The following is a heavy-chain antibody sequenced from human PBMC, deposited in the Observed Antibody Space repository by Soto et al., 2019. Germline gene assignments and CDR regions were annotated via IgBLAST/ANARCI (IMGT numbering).Heavy chain of an antibody. D-gene: IGHD3-10*01. CDR2: ISSSSSYI. J-gene: IGHJ6*03. Sequence: EVQLVESGGGLVKPGGSLRLSCAASGFTFSSYSMNWVRQAPGKGLEWVSSISSSSSYIYYADSVKGRFTISRDNAQNSLDLQLNSLRADDTAVYYCARERFGELVHYYYMDVWGKGSTVIV. CDR3: ARERFGELVHYYYMDV. V-gene: IGHV3-21*03. CDR1: GFTFSSYS.